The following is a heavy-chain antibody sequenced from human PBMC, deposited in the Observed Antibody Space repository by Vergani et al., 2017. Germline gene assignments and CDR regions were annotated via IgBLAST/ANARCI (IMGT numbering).Heavy chain of an antibody. CDR3: ARVGLGTGDDAFDI. CDR1: GFDFSSYI. Sequence: QLVESGGGWVQPGGSLRLSCVVSGFDFSSYIMNWVRQAPGKGLEWVSFVSTGTKSQSYAESVKGRFTISRDSAKNSLYLQMDSLRAEDTAVYYCARVGLGTGDDAFDIWGQGTMVTVSS. J-gene: IGHJ3*02. V-gene: IGHV3-48*01. D-gene: IGHD7-27*01. CDR2: VSTGTKSQ.